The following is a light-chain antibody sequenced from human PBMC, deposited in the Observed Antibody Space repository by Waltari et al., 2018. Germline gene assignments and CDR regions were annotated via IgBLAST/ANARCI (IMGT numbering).Light chain of an antibody. Sequence: VIWVTQSPSLLSASTGETVSITCRTSQDVKNYFAWYRQKPGKAPELLIYTATFLQTGVPSRFSGSGSGTDFTLTITSLQSEDFATYFCQQNYAFPRTFGQGTKVEVK. V-gene: IGKV1D-8*01. J-gene: IGKJ1*01. CDR2: TAT. CDR3: QQNYAFPRT. CDR1: QDVKNY.